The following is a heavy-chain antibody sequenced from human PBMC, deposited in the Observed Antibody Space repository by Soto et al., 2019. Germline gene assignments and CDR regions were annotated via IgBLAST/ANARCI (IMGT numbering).Heavy chain of an antibody. Sequence: ISGYYWSWIRQPPGKGLEWVSFISGSGDTKYYADSVKGRFTISRDNAKNSLYLQMSSLRDEDTAVYYCAKYCSSDVCFDYWGQGTLVTVSS. D-gene: IGHD2-8*01. CDR3: AKYCSSDVCFDY. CDR1: ISGYY. V-gene: IGHV3-11*04. J-gene: IGHJ4*02. CDR2: ISGSGDTK.